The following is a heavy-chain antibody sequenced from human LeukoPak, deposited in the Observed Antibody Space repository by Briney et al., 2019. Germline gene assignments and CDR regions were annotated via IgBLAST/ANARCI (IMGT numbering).Heavy chain of an antibody. CDR2: MNPNSGNT. CDR3: ARQYYYDSSGYHIYYYGMDV. D-gene: IGHD3-22*01. J-gene: IGHJ6*02. CDR1: GYTFTSYD. V-gene: IGHV1-8*01. Sequence: GASVKVSCKASGYTFTSYDINWVRQATGQGLEWMGWMNPNSGNTGYAQKFQGRVTMTRNTSISTAYMELSSLRSEDTAVYYCARQYYYDSSGYHIYYYGMDVWGQGPRSPSP.